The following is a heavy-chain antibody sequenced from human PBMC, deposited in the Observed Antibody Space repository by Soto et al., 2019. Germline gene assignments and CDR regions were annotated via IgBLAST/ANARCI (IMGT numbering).Heavy chain of an antibody. Sequence: GGSLRVSGGASGLTVSQFDIDWVRRAPGRGCEGVAAISCDGGTKYNADSVKGRFTISRDNAMSTEYLQTNSLRFEDTALYYCASGNPDVWSQGPKLAV. CDR1: GLTVSQFD. CDR2: ISCDGGTK. CDR3: ASGNPDV. J-gene: IGHJ6*02. V-gene: IGHV3-30*03.